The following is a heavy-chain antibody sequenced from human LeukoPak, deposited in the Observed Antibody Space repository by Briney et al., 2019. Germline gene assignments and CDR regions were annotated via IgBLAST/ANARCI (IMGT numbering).Heavy chain of an antibody. CDR1: GFPFSSYA. Sequence: GGSLRLSCAASGFPFSSYAMTWVRQAPGKGLEWVSTISGSGVSAYYSDSVKGRSTHYADSVKGRFTISRDDSKNTLYLQMNSLRADDTAVYYCGKKGGMVGTQIDPWGQGTLVTVSS. J-gene: IGHJ5*02. CDR2: ISGSGVSAYYSDSVKGRST. V-gene: IGHV3-23*01. D-gene: IGHD2-21*02. CDR3: GKKGGMVGTQIDP.